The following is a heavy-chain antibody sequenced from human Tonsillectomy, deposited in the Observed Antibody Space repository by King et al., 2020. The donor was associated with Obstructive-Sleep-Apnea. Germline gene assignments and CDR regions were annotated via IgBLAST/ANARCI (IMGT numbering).Heavy chain of an antibody. Sequence: VQLVESGGGWVQPGGSLRLSCAASGFSFSSYSMNWVRQAPGKGLEWLSYISSSSSTIYYADSLNGRFTISRDNAKNSLFLQMNSLRAEDTAVYYCARDHFGDYSSLDYWGQGTLVTVSS. CDR1: GFSFSSYS. CDR2: ISSSSSTI. J-gene: IGHJ4*02. D-gene: IGHD4-17*01. V-gene: IGHV3-48*04. CDR3: ARDHFGDYSSLDY.